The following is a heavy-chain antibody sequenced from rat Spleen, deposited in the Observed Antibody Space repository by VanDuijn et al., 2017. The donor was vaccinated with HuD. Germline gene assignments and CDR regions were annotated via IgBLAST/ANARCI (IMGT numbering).Heavy chain of an antibody. CDR1: GYSITSNY. J-gene: IGHJ1*01. D-gene: IGHD1-10*01. Sequence: EVQLQESGPGLVKPSQSISLTCSVTGYSITSNYWGWIRKFPGNEMEWIGHISYSGSSNYHPSLKSRISFSRDTSRNQFFLQLNSVTTEDTATYYCASITSYWYFDLWGPGTMVTVSS. CDR3: ASITSYWYFDL. CDR2: ISYSGSS. V-gene: IGHV3-1*01.